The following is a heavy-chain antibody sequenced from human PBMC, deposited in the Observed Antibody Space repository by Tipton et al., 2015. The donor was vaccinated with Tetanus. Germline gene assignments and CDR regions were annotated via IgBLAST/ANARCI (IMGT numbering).Heavy chain of an antibody. CDR1: GGSISSGGYY. D-gene: IGHD5-18*01. Sequence: LRLSCPVSGGSISSGGYYWSWIRQHPGKGLEWIGYIYYSGSTYYNPSLKSRVTISVDTSKNQFSLKLSSVTAADTAVYYCASSEDTAMDGAFDIWGQGTMVTVSS. CDR3: ASSEDTAMDGAFDI. CDR2: IYYSGST. V-gene: IGHV4-31*03. J-gene: IGHJ3*02.